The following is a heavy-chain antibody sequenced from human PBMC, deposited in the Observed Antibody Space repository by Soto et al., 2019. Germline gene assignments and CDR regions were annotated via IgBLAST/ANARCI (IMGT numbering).Heavy chain of an antibody. J-gene: IGHJ4*02. V-gene: IGHV4-4*03. CDR2: IYHTGGR. Sequence: PPWTLSRTFFVSGDSINNTYWGSWVRPAPEKGLEWIGEIYHTGGRSYMPSLRGRITLSADTSRNQFSLKLISVTAADTAVYYCARGGQDFWSGPFDYWGQGVRVTVS. CDR1: GDSINNTYW. CDR3: ARGGQDFWSGPFDY. D-gene: IGHD3-3*01.